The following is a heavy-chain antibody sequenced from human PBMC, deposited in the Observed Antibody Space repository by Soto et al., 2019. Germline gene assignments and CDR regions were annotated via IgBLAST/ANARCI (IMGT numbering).Heavy chain of an antibody. CDR2: ISGSGGST. D-gene: IGHD6-6*01. J-gene: IGHJ3*02. CDR3: AKSSGRSISSGAFDI. Sequence: GGSLRLSCAASGFTFSSYAMSWVRQAPGKGLEWVSAISGSGGSTYYADSVKGRFTISRDNSKNTLYLQMNSLRAEDKAVYCCAKSSGRSISSGAFDIWGQGTMVTVSS. V-gene: IGHV3-23*01. CDR1: GFTFSSYA.